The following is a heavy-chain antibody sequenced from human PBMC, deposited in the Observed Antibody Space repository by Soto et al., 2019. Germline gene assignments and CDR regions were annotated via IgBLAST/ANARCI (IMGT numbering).Heavy chain of an antibody. Sequence: QVQLQESGPGLLKPSETLSLTCTVSGGSVSNYYWSWVRQPPGKVLELIGYTYYSGSTNYNPSLKSRVTISVDTAKTQFSLKLSSVTAADSAEYYCPKLPWADYGGIIDPWGQGTLVTVSS. CDR1: GGSVSNYY. CDR3: PKLPWADYGGIIDP. J-gene: IGHJ5*02. CDR2: TYYSGST. D-gene: IGHD4-17*01. V-gene: IGHV4-59*02.